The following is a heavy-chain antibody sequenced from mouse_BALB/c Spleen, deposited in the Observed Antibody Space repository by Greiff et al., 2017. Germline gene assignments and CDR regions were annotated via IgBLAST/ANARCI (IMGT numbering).Heavy chain of an antibody. CDR2: ILPGSGST. J-gene: IGHJ2*01. V-gene: IGHV1-9*01. CDR3: ARGESYFDY. CDR1: GYTFSSYW. Sequence: QVQLQQSGAELMKPGASVKISCKATGYTFSSYWIEWVKQRPGHGLEWIGEILPGSGSTNYNGKFKGKATLTADKSSSTAYMQLSSLTSVDSAVYFCARGESYFDYWGQGTTLTVSS.